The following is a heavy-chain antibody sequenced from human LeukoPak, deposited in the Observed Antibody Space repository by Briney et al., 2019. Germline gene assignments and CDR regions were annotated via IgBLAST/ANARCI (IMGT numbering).Heavy chain of an antibody. CDR3: ARGRGYGGNYLRAFDI. V-gene: IGHV4-59*08. CDR2: NSGST. D-gene: IGHD1-26*01. CDR1: GGSIGSYF. J-gene: IGHJ3*02. Sequence: PSETLSLTCTVSGGSIGSYFWSWIRQPPGKGLEWIGYNSGSTKYNPSLKSRVTIPVDTSKNQLSLKLSSVTAADTAVYYCARGRGYGGNYLRAFDIWGQGTMVSVSS.